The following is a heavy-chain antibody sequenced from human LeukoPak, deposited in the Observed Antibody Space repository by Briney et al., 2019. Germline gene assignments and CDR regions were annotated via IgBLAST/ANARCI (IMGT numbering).Heavy chain of an antibody. V-gene: IGHV1-2*02. CDR3: AREGQRYSSSWHAFDI. D-gene: IGHD6-13*01. CDR1: GYTFTGYY. CDR2: INPNSGGT. Sequence: ASVKVSCKASGYTFTGYYMHWVRQAPGQGLEWMGWINPNSGGTNYAQKFQGRVTMTRDTSISTAYMELSRPRSDDTAVYYCAREGQRYSSSWHAFDIWGQGTMVTVSS. J-gene: IGHJ3*02.